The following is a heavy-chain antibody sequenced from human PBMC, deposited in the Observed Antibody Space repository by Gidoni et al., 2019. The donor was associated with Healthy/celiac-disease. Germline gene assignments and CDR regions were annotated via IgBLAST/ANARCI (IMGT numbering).Heavy chain of an antibody. V-gene: IGHV3-30*03. CDR2: ISYDGSNK. CDR1: GVTFRSCG. J-gene: IGHJ4*02. D-gene: IGHD3-22*01. CDR3: ARDPDYYDSSGYYTGDY. Sequence: QVQLVESGGGVVQHGRSLRISCEASGVTFRSCGMHWVRPAPGKGLEWVAVISYDGSNKYYADSVKGQFTISRDNSKNTLYLQMNSLRAEDTAVYYCARDPDYYDSSGYYTGDYWGQGTLVTVSS.